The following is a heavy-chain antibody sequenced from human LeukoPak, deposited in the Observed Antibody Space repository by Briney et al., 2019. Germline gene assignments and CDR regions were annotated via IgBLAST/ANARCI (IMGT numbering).Heavy chain of an antibody. J-gene: IGHJ4*02. CDR1: GYSFTRNA. V-gene: IGHV1-24*01. Sequence: ASVKVSCKASGYSFTRNAIHWVRQAPGQRLEWMGGSDPEDGETIYAQKFQGRVTMTEDTSTDTAYVELSSLRSEDTAVYYCATGLSDILTGYYLFKLDYWGQGTLVTVSS. D-gene: IGHD3-9*01. CDR2: SDPEDGET. CDR3: ATGLSDILTGYYLFKLDY.